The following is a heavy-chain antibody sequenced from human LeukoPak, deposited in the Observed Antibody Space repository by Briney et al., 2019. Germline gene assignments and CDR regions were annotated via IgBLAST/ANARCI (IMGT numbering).Heavy chain of an antibody. V-gene: IGHV3-30*02. CDR3: ARETKTAVDDAFDI. CDR1: GFTFSTYG. Sequence: GGSLRLSCAASGFTFSTYGMHWVRQAPGKGLEWVATIWYDGSNKYYADSVKGRFTISRDNSKNTVYLLMSSLRAEDTAVYYCARETKTAVDDAFDIWGQGTMVTVSS. J-gene: IGHJ3*02. D-gene: IGHD6-13*01. CDR2: IWYDGSNK.